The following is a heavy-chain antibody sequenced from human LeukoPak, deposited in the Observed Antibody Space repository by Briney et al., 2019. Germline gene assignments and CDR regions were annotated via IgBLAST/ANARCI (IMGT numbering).Heavy chain of an antibody. CDR1: GYTFTSYY. CDR3: ARGWAIAVAGNDAFDI. V-gene: IGHV1-46*01. J-gene: IGHJ3*02. CDR2: MNPSGGST. Sequence: ASVKVSCKASGYTFTSYYMHLVRQAAGQGLEWMGIMNPSGGSTSYAQKFQGRVTMTRDTSTSTVYMELSSLRSEDTAVYYCARGWAIAVAGNDAFDIWGQGTMVTVSS. D-gene: IGHD6-19*01.